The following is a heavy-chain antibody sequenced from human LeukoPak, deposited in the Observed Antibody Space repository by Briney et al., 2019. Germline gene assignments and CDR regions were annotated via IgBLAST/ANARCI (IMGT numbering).Heavy chain of an antibody. CDR3: ARWVDSSGYFCAFDI. CDR2: INSDGSST. V-gene: IGHV3-74*01. CDR1: GFTFSSYA. J-gene: IGHJ3*02. Sequence: GGSLRLSCAASGFTFSSYAMSWVRQAPGKGLVWVSRINSDGSSTSYADSVKGRFTISRDNAKNTLYLQMNSLRAEDTAVYYCARWVDSSGYFCAFDIWGQGTMVTVSS. D-gene: IGHD3-22*01.